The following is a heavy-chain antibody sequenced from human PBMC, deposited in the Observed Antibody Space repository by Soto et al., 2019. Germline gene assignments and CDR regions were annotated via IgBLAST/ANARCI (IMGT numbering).Heavy chain of an antibody. CDR3: ARDAPRGDILRDYYYMDV. Sequence: QVQLVESGGGLVKPGGSLRLSCAASGFTFSDYYMSWIRHAPGKGLEWVSYISSSGSTIYYADSVKGRFTISRDNAKNSLYLQMNSLRAEDTAVYYCARDAPRGDILRDYYYMDVWGKGTTVTVSS. CDR1: GFTFSDYY. CDR2: ISSSGSTI. V-gene: IGHV3-11*01. J-gene: IGHJ6*03. D-gene: IGHD3-9*01.